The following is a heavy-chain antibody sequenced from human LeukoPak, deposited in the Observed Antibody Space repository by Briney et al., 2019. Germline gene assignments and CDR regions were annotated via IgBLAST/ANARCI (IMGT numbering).Heavy chain of an antibody. J-gene: IGHJ4*02. V-gene: IGHV6-1*01. CDR1: GDSVSSNSAA. Sequence: SQTLSLTCAISGDSVSSNSAAWSWIRQSPSRGLEWLGRTYYRSKWYNDYAVSVKSRITINPDTSKNQFSLQLNSVTPEDAAVYYCARGRGYCGSGSYPPPLYYFDYWGQGTLVTVSS. D-gene: IGHD3-10*01. CDR2: TYYRSKWYN. CDR3: ARGRGYCGSGSYPPPLYYFDY.